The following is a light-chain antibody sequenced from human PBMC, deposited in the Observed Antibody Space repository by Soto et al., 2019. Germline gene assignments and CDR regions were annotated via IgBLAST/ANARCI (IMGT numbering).Light chain of an antibody. V-gene: IGKV3-20*01. CDR2: AAS. J-gene: IGKJ3*01. CDR3: QQYGGSPFT. CDR1: QSVSVNS. Sequence: EIVLTQSPCTLSLSAGERATLSFRASQSVSVNSLAWYQQKGGQAPRLLIYAASTRATGVPDRFSGTGSGTDFALTISRLETDDSAVYYCQQYGGSPFTFGPGTKVDIK.